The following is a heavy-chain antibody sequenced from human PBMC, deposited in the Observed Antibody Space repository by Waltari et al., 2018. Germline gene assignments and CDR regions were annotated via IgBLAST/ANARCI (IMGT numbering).Heavy chain of an antibody. J-gene: IGHJ4*02. D-gene: IGHD6-13*01. V-gene: IGHV4-30-4*08. CDR1: SSGDYY. CDR2: IYYSGST. CDR3: ASRYSSSWYHFDY. Sequence: SSGDYYWSWIRQPPGKGLEWIGYIYYSGSTYYNPSLKSRVTISVDTSKNQFSLKLSSVTAADTAVYYCASRYSSSWYHFDYWGQGTLVTVSS.